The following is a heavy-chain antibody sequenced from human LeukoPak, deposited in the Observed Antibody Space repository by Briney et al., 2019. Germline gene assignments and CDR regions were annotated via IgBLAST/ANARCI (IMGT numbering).Heavy chain of an antibody. D-gene: IGHD3-9*01. CDR3: VKDAPLSFDSLTGYDPPHPDS. CDR1: GFTFRDSA. V-gene: IGHV3-23*01. Sequence: PGGSLRLSCEGSGFTFRDSALNWVRQAPGKGLEWISALSRSDDSTYYADSVKGRFSLSRDTSKNTLYLQMNSLRVDDTATYYCVKDAPLSFDSLTGYDPPHPDSWGQGTLVTVSS. J-gene: IGHJ4*02. CDR2: LSRSDDST.